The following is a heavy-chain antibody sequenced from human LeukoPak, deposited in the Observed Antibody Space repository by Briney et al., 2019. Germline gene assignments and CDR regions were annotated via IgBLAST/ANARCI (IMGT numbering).Heavy chain of an antibody. CDR1: GFTFSSYA. CDR2: ISGSGGST. V-gene: IGHV3-23*01. CDR3: AKMAAAGNYYYGMDV. J-gene: IGHJ6*02. D-gene: IGHD6-13*01. Sequence: PGGSLRLSCAASGFTFSSYAMSWVRQAPGKGLEWVPAISGSGGSTYYADSVKGRFTISRDNSKNTLYLQMNSLRAEDTAVYYCAKMAAAGNYYYGMDVWGQGTTVTVSS.